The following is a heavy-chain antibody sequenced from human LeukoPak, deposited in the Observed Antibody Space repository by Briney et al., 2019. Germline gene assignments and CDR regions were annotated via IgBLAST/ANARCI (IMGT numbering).Heavy chain of an antibody. CDR1: GFTFSSYG. CDR3: ARAYSGSYYEYDY. J-gene: IGHJ4*02. D-gene: IGHD1-26*01. CDR2: IWYDGSNK. V-gene: IGHV3-33*01. Sequence: GRSLRLSCAASGFTFSSYGMHWVRQAPGKGLEWVAVIWYDGSNKYYADSVKGRFTISKDNSKNTLYLQMNSLRAEDTAVYYCARAYSGSYYEYDYWGQGTLVTVSS.